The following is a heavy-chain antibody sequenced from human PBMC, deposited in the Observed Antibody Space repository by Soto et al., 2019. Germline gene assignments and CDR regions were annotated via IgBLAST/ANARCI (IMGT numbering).Heavy chain of an antibody. Sequence: QVQLVESGGGVVQPGRSLRLSCAASGFTFSSYGMHWVRQAPGKGLEWVAVISYDGSNKYYADSVKGRFTISRDNSKNTLYLQMNSLRAEDTAVYYCAKEMWIAVQSGMDVWGQGTTVTVSS. CDR1: GFTFSSYG. V-gene: IGHV3-30*18. J-gene: IGHJ6*02. CDR2: ISYDGSNK. CDR3: AKEMWIAVQSGMDV. D-gene: IGHD6-19*01.